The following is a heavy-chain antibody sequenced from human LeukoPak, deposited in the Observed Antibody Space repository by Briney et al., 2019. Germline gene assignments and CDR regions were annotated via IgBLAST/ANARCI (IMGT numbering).Heavy chain of an antibody. CDR2: IRGSESGGSST. J-gene: IGHJ4*02. CDR1: GFTFSRYA. CDR3: AKVTGDPSY. D-gene: IGHD2-8*02. Sequence: GGSLRLSCAASGFTFSRYAMSWVRQAPGKGLEWVSVIRGSESGGSSTHYTDSVKGRFTISRDNSKNTLYLQMSSLRSEDTAIYYCAKVTGDPSYWGQGTLVTVCS. V-gene: IGHV3-23*01.